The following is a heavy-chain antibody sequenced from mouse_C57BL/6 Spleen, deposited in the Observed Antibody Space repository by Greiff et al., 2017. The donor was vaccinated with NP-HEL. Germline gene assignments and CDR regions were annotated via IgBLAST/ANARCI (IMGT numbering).Heavy chain of an antibody. CDR3: ARFPDYDGAWFAY. J-gene: IGHJ3*01. V-gene: IGHV1-82*01. CDR2: IYPGDGDT. D-gene: IGHD2-4*01. Sequence: VQLQQSGPELVKPGASVKISCKASGYAFSSSWMNWVKQRPGQGLEWIGRIYPGDGDTNYNGKFKGKATLTADKSSSTASMQLSSLTSDDSAVDFCARFPDYDGAWFAYWGQGTLVTVSA. CDR1: GYAFSSSW.